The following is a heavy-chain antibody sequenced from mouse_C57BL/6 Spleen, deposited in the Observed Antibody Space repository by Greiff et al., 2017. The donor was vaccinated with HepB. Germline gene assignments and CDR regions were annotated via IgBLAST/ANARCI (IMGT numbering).Heavy chain of an antibody. J-gene: IGHJ2*01. CDR3: TGPRKGYFDY. CDR2: IRLKSDNYAT. V-gene: IGHV6-3*01. CDR1: GSALSNYW. Sequence: EVKLMESGGGLVQPGGTMKLYCVASGSALSNYWLNWLRESPAKGLERVAQIRLKSDNYATPYGESVEGRLTISRDESKSSVYLQMNNLRAEDTGIYYCTGPRKGYFDYWGQGTTLTGSS.